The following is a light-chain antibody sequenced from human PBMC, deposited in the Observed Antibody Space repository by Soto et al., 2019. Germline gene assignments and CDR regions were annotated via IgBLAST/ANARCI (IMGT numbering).Light chain of an antibody. Sequence: DIQMTQSPSSVSASVGDTVTVSCRASQVISSWLAWYQQKPGRAPNLLIYKASTLQTGVPSRFSGSGSGTDFTLTITNLQPEDFATYYCHQASSFPLSFGGGTEVEIK. CDR2: KAS. CDR3: HQASSFPLS. CDR1: QVISSW. J-gene: IGKJ4*01. V-gene: IGKV1-12*01.